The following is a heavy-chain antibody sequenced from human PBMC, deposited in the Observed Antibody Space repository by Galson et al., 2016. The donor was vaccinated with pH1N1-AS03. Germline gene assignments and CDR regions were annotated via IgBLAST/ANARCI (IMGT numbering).Heavy chain of an antibody. J-gene: IGHJ4*02. Sequence: SLRLSCAASGFTFSNYGMHWVRQAPGKGLEWVAVVSYDGVNQYYTDSVQGRFTISRDNSKNTLYLQMNSLRAEDTAIYYCAKVPYSYDKSVFNSWGQGTLVTVSS. V-gene: IGHV3-30*18. CDR3: AKVPYSYDKSVFNS. D-gene: IGHD3-22*01. CDR2: VSYDGVNQ. CDR1: GFTFSNYG.